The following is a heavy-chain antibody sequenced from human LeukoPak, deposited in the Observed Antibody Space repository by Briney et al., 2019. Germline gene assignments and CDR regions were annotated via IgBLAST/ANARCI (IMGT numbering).Heavy chain of an antibody. CDR1: GGTFSSYA. V-gene: IGHV1-69*13. CDR2: IIPIFGTA. D-gene: IGHD3-10*01. J-gene: IGHJ3*02. Sequence: ASVKVSCKASGGTFSSYAISWVRQAPGRGLEWMGGIIPIFGTANYAQKFQGRVTITADESTSTAYMELSSLRSEDTAVYYCAREKGFGEFLDAFDIWGQGTMVTVSS. CDR3: AREKGFGEFLDAFDI.